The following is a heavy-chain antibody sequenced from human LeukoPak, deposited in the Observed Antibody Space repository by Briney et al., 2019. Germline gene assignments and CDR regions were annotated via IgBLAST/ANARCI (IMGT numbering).Heavy chain of an antibody. CDR1: GYTFTGYY. J-gene: IGHJ6*03. Sequence: GASVKVSCKASGYTFTGYYMHWVRQAPGQGLEWMGWINPNSGGTNYAQKFQGRVTMTRDTSISTAYMELSSLRSEDTAVYYCAREINYYYYYYMDVWGKGTTVTISS. CDR2: INPNSGGT. V-gene: IGHV1-2*02. CDR3: AREINYYYYYYMDV.